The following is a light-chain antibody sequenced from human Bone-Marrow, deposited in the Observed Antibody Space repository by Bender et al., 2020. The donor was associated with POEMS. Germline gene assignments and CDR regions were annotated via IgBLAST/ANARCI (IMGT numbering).Light chain of an antibody. CDR1: SSDVGAYKY. J-gene: IGLJ2*01. CDR2: DVS. Sequence: QSVLTQPPSLSEAPGQRVTISCTGTSSDVGAYKYVSWYQQHPGKAPKLMIYDVSNRPSGIPERFSGSNSGNTATLTISGTQAVDEGDYYCQAWDSGIGVFGGGTKLTLL. CDR3: QAWDSGIGV. V-gene: IGLV2-11*01.